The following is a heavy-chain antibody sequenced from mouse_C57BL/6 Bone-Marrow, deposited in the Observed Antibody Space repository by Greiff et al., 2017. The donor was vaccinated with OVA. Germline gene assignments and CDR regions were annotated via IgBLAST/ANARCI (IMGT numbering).Heavy chain of an antibody. D-gene: IGHD1-1*01. Sequence: EVHLVESGGGLVKPGGSLKLSCAASGFTFSSYAMSWVRQTPEKRLEWVATISDGGSYTYYPDNVKGRFTISRDNAKNNLYLQMSHLKSEDTAMYYCARDPVVDWYFDVWGTGTTVTVSS. CDR1: GFTFSSYA. CDR3: ARDPVVDWYFDV. J-gene: IGHJ1*03. CDR2: ISDGGSYT. V-gene: IGHV5-4*01.